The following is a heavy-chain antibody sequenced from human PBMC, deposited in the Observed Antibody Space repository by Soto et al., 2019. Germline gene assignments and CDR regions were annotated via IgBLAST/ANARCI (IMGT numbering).Heavy chain of an antibody. J-gene: IGHJ6*02. D-gene: IGHD2-21*02. CDR3: VHSRCGGDCLQSYSSHYYYGMDV. CDR2: IYWDNDK. V-gene: IGHV2-5*02. Sequence: QITLKESGPTLVKPTQTLTLTCTFSGFSLNTGGLGVGWIRQPPGKALEWLALIYWDNDKRYSPSLMSRLTTTKAPSKNQVVLTMTNMDPVDAATYYCVHSRCGGDCLQSYSSHYYYGMDVWGQGTTVTVSS. CDR1: GFSLNTGGLG.